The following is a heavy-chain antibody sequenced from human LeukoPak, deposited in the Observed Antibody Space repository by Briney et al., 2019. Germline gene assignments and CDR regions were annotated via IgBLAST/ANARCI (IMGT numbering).Heavy chain of an antibody. V-gene: IGHV3-74*03. Sequence: GGSLRLSCAASGFTFSGYWMHWVRQGPEKGLELVSRIDNDGHGILYADSVKGRFTASRDNAKNTLYLQMNSLRFEDTAVYYCATGGGWVPSFGVVTHIDVWGKGTTVTVSS. CDR2: IDNDGHGI. J-gene: IGHJ6*03. CDR3: ATGGGWVPSFGVVTHIDV. CDR1: GFTFSGYW. D-gene: IGHD3-3*01.